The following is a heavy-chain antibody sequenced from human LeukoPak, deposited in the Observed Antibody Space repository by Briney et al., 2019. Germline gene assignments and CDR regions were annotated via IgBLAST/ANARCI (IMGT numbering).Heavy chain of an antibody. Sequence: GESLKISCKGSGYSFTSYWIGWVRQMPGKGLEWMGIIYPGDSDTRYSPSLQGQVTISADKSISTAYLQWSSLKASDTAMCYCARERDGYNSWFDPWGQGTLVTVSS. CDR1: GYSFTSYW. V-gene: IGHV5-51*01. CDR3: ARERDGYNSWFDP. J-gene: IGHJ5*02. D-gene: IGHD5-24*01. CDR2: IYPGDSDT.